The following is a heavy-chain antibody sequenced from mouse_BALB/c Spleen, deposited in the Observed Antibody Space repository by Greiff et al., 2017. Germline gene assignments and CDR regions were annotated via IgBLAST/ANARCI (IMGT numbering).Heavy chain of an antibody. J-gene: IGHJ2*01. CDR1: GYTFTSYW. CDR2: INPSTGYT. V-gene: IGHV1-7*01. CDR3: ARGGLLSYFDY. D-gene: IGHD2-3*01. Sequence: VQLQQSGAELAKPGASVKMSCKASGYTFTSYWLHWVKQRPGQGLEWIGYINPSTGYTEYNQKFKDKATLTADKSSSTAYMQLSSLTSEDSAVYYCARGGLLSYFDYWGQGTTLTVSS.